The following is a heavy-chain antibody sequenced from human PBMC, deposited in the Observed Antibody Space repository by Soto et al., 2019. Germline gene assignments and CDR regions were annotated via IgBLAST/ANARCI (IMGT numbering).Heavy chain of an antibody. V-gene: IGHV3-66*01. J-gene: IGHJ5*02. D-gene: IGHD3-10*01. CDR2: IYSGGST. Sequence: EVQLVESGGGLVQPGGSLRLSCAASGFTVSSNYMSWVRQAPGKGLEWVSVIYSGGSTYYADSVKGRFTISRDNSKRPRYRQMNSLRAEDTAVYYCARGGPLLWCGELSLEFHPWGQGTLVTVSS. CDR3: ARGGPLLWCGELSLEFHP. CDR1: GFTVSSNY.